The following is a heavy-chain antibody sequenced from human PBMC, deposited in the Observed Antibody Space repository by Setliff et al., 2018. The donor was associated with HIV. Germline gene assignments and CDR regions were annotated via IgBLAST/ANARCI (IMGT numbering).Heavy chain of an antibody. D-gene: IGHD2-15*01. CDR1: GFTFSSFA. V-gene: IGHV3-23*01. CDR3: AKMACSGGTCYSGS. CDR2: ISASGVST. Sequence: GESLKISCAASGFTFSSFAMNWVRPAPGKRLEWVSIISASGVSTYYADSVKDRFTISRDNSKNTLYLQMSGLRAEDTAVYYCAKMACSGGTCYSGSWGQGALVTVSS. J-gene: IGHJ5*02.